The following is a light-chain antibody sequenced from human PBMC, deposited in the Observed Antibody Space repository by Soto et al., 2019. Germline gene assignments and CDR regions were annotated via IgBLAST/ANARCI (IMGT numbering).Light chain of an antibody. CDR1: NIESKS. V-gene: IGLV3-21*02. J-gene: IGLJ1*01. Sequence: SYELTQPPSVSVAPGQTARITCGGNNIESKSVHWYQQRPGQAPVLVIYVDSGRPTGIPDRFSASTSGNTAALTISRVEAGDGADYYCQVWDTISDHYVFGSGTKVTVL. CDR2: VDS. CDR3: QVWDTISDHYV.